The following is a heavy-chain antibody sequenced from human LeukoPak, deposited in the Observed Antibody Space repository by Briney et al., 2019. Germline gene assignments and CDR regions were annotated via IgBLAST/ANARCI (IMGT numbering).Heavy chain of an antibody. CDR1: GFTFSSYA. CDR2: ISGSGGST. J-gene: IGHJ4*02. Sequence: GGSLRLSCAASGFTFSSYAMSWVRQAPGKGLEWVSAISGSGGSTYYADSVKGRLTISRDNSKNTLYLQMNSLRAEDTAVYYCAKDSKRTKNTAFGYWGQGTLVTVSS. D-gene: IGHD2-2*02. V-gene: IGHV3-23*01. CDR3: AKDSKRTKNTAFGY.